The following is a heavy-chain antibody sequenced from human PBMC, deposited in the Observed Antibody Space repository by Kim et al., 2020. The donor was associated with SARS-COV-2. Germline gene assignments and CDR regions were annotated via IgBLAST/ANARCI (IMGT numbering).Heavy chain of an antibody. D-gene: IGHD6-13*01. V-gene: IGHV3-23*01. Sequence: GGSLRLSCAASGFTFSSYAMSWVRQAPGKGLEWVSAISGSGGSTYYADSVKGRFTISRDNSKNTLYLQMNSLRAEDTAVYYCAKARAYSSSWYGQGWFDPWGQGTLVTVSS. CDR1: GFTFSSYA. CDR3: AKARAYSSSWYGQGWFDP. CDR2: ISGSGGST. J-gene: IGHJ5*02.